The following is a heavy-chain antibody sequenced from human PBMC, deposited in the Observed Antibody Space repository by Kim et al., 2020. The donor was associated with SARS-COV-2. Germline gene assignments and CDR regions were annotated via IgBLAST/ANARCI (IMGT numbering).Heavy chain of an antibody. CDR1: GFSFSNYA. D-gene: IGHD4-4*01. CDR3: VKSRYKYSYGDFDH. V-gene: IGHV3-23*05. CDR2: IYSIDGTT. Sequence: GGSLRLSCAAPGFSFSNYAMNWVRQAPGKGLEWVSTIYSIDGTTFYAEAVKGRFTISRDYSKNSLYLQMNSLRAEDTAIYYCVKSRYKYSYGDFDHWGQG. J-gene: IGHJ4*02.